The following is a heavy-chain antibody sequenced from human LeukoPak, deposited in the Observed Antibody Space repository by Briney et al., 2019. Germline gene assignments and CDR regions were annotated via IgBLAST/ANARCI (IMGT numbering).Heavy chain of an antibody. Sequence: GGPRKFSGPAPGLTFSSNWMNWVRQPPGKGLVWVSRINSDGSTTNYADSVKGRLTISRDNAKNTLYLQMSSLRAEDTAVYYCTRGGEASFSPWGQGTLVTVSS. CDR3: TRGGEASFSP. V-gene: IGHV3-74*01. D-gene: IGHD3-16*01. CDR1: GLTFSSNW. J-gene: IGHJ5*02. CDR2: INSDGSTT.